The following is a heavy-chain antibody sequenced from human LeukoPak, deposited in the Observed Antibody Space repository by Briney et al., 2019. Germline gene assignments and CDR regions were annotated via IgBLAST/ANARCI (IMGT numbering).Heavy chain of an antibody. V-gene: IGHV3-21*01. Sequence: GGSLRLSCAASGFTFSSYSMNWVRQAPGKGLEWVSSISSSSSYIYYADSVKGRFTISRDNAKNSLYLQMNSLRAEDTAVYYCARGAELGYCSGGSCYGYYYYGMDVWGQGTTVTVSS. CDR3: ARGAELGYCSGGSCYGYYYYGMDV. CDR1: GFTFSSYS. J-gene: IGHJ6*02. CDR2: ISSSSSYI. D-gene: IGHD2-15*01.